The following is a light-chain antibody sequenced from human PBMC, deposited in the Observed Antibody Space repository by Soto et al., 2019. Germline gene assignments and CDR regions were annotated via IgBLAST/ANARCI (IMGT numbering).Light chain of an antibody. CDR3: MQALQTPRT. CDR2: LGS. Sequence: DIVMTQSPLSLPVTPGEAASISCRYSKSLLHKNGNNYFNWYLQKPGQSTQVLIYLGSKRASGVPERFSGSGSVTYFTLKISRVEAEDAGVYYCMQALQTPRTFGQGTKVEIK. V-gene: IGKV2-28*01. J-gene: IGKJ1*01. CDR1: KSLLHKNGNNY.